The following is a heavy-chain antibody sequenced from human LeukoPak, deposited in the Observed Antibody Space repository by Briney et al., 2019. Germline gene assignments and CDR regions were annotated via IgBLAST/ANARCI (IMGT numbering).Heavy chain of an antibody. CDR3: ARGVAVGQKGDYFDY. CDR2: MYYSGST. V-gene: IGHV4-59*01. J-gene: IGHJ4*02. Sequence: PSETLSLTCTVSGGTISSYYWSWIRQPPGKGLEWIGYMYYSGSTNYNPSLKNRVTISVETSKNQFSLKLRSVTAADTAVYYCARGVAVGQKGDYFDYWGQRTLVTVSS. CDR1: GGTISSYY. D-gene: IGHD2-15*01.